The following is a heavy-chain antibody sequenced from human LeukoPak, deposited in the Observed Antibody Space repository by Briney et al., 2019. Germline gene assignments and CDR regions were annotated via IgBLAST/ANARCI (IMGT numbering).Heavy chain of an antibody. Sequence: ASVKVSCKASGYTFTSYDINWVRQATGQGLEWMGWMNPNSGNTGYAQKFQGRVTMTRNTSISTAYMELSSLRSEDTAVYYCARGAWYYDSSGYYNWFDPWGQGTLVTVSS. D-gene: IGHD3-22*01. J-gene: IGHJ5*02. V-gene: IGHV1-8*01. CDR1: GYTFTSYD. CDR3: ARGAWYYDSSGYYNWFDP. CDR2: MNPNSGNT.